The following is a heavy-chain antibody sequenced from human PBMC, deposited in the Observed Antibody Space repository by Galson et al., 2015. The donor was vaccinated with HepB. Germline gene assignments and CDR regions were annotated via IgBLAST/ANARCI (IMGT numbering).Heavy chain of an antibody. CDR1: GDSVSSSSTT. CDR2: TYYRSKRYS. CDR3: ARSSYASGSQDWFDP. V-gene: IGHV6-1*01. J-gene: IGHJ5*02. D-gene: IGHD3-10*01. Sequence: CAISGDSVSSSSTTWNWIRQSPSRGLEWLGRTYYRSKRYSDYAMSVKSRITVNADTSNNQFSLHLKSVTPEDTAVYYCARSSYASGSQDWFDPWGQGTLVTVSS.